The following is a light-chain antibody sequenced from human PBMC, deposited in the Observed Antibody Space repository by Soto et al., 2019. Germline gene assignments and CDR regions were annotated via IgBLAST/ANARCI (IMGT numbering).Light chain of an antibody. Sequence: DIQMTQSPSSLSASVGDRVSITCRASQSISSYLNWYQQKPGKAPKLLIYAAFTLQSGVPPRFSGSGSGTDFTLTISSLQPEDFATYFCQQANSLPITFGQGTRLEIK. V-gene: IGKV1-39*01. J-gene: IGKJ5*01. CDR1: QSISSY. CDR3: QQANSLPIT. CDR2: AAF.